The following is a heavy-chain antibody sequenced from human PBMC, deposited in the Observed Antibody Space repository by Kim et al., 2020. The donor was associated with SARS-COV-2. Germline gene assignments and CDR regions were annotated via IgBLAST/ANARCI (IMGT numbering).Heavy chain of an antibody. J-gene: IGHJ4*02. CDR3: AKDPRGYCGGDCYSGGRGNY. V-gene: IGHV3-23*01. CDR2: ISGSGGST. D-gene: IGHD2-21*02. CDR1: GFTFSSYA. Sequence: GGSLRLSCAASGFTFSSYAMSWVRQAPGKGLEWVSAISGSGGSTYYADSVKGRFTISRDNSKNTLYLQMNSLRAEDTAVYYCAKDPRGYCGGDCYSGGRGNYWGQGTLVTVSS.